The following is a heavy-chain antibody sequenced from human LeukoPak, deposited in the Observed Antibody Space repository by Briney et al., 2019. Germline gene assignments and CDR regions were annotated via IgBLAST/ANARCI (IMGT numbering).Heavy chain of an antibody. CDR2: INHSGST. D-gene: IGHD2-15*01. Sequence: SETLSLTCAVYGGSFSGYYWSWIRQPPGKGLEWIGEINHSGSTNYNPSLKSRVTISVDTSKNQFSLKLSSVTAVDTAVYYCARTHCSGGSCYYYFDYWGQGTLVTVSS. CDR3: ARTHCSGGSCYYYFDY. J-gene: IGHJ4*02. CDR1: GGSFSGYY. V-gene: IGHV4-34*01.